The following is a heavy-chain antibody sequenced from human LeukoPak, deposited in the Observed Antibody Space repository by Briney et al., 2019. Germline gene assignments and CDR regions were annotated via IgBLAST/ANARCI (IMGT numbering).Heavy chain of an antibody. J-gene: IGHJ6*02. D-gene: IGHD3-10*01. CDR1: GYSFINYW. V-gene: IGHV5-51*01. CDR3: ARHQVLWFGEITFSHYYGMGV. Sequence: GESLKISCKGSGYSFINYWIGWVRQMPGKGLEWMGIIYPGDSDTRYSPSFQGQVTISADKSISTAYLQWSSLKASDTAMYYCARHQVLWFGEITFSHYYGMGVWGQGTTVTVSS. CDR2: IYPGDSDT.